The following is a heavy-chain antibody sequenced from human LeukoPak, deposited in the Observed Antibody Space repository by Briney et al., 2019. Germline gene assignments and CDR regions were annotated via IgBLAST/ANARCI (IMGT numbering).Heavy chain of an antibody. V-gene: IGHV4-4*07. CDR2: IYTTGNT. Sequence: SETLSLTCTVSSGSINSYYWGWVRQPAGRGLEWIGRIYTTGNTNYNPSLKSRLTMSVDTSKRQFSLNLRPVTAADTAIYYCARHGYTASHYFLDYWSQGILVTVSS. CDR1: SGSINSYY. J-gene: IGHJ4*02. CDR3: ARHGYTASHYFLDY. D-gene: IGHD3-16*01.